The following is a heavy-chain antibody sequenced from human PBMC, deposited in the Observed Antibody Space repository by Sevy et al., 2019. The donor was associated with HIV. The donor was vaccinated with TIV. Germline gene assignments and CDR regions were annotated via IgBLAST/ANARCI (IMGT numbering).Heavy chain of an antibody. J-gene: IGHJ4*02. Sequence: GGSLRLSCVASGFTFSDFRMHWVRQAPGKGLEWVAVISYDARNTKYNPDSVKGRFTISRDNSKNTLYLQINSLRPEDTAIYYCARDKGEILSSALDYWGQGTLVTVSS. CDR1: GFTFSDFR. D-gene: IGHD3-16*01. CDR3: ARDKGEILSSALDY. CDR2: ISYDARNTK. V-gene: IGHV3-30*04.